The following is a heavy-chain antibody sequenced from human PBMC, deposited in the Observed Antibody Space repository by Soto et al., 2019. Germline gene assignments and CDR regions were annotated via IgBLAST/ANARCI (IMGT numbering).Heavy chain of an antibody. J-gene: IGHJ4*02. CDR3: ARDKSGGGYPPVGGY. CDR1: GGSISSGGYY. D-gene: IGHD1-26*01. V-gene: IGHV4-31*01. CDR2: IYYSGST. Sequence: QVQLQESGPGLVKPSQTLSLTCTVSGGSISSGGYYWSWIRQHPGKGLEWIGYIYYSGSTYYNPSLKSLVTISVDTSKNQFSLKLSSVTAADTDVYYCARDKSGGGYPPVGGYWGQGTLVTVSS.